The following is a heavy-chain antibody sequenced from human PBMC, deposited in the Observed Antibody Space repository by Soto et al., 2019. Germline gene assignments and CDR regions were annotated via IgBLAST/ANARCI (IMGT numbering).Heavy chain of an antibody. D-gene: IGHD3-3*01. CDR2: ISAYNGNT. CDR1: GYACTSYG. V-gene: IGHV1-18*04. J-gene: IGHJ6*02. Sequence: QVQLVQSGAEVKKPGASVKVSWKASGYACTSYGISWVRQAPGQGLEWMGWISAYNGNTNYAQKLQGRVTMTTDTSTSTAYMELRSLRSDDTAVYYCARDAITIFGVVIIAVYGMDVWGQGTTVTVSS. CDR3: ARDAITIFGVVIIAVYGMDV.